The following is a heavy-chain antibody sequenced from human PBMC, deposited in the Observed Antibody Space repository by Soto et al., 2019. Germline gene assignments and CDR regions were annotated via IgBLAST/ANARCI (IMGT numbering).Heavy chain of an antibody. V-gene: IGHV1-18*01. CDR1: GYTFTSYG. Sequence: GASVKVSCKASGYTFTSYGISWVRQAPGQGLEWMGWISAYNGNTNYAQKLQGRVTMTTDTSTSTAYMELRSLRSDDTAVYYCAARRAVAGKGRGRGADAFDIWGQGTMVTVSS. J-gene: IGHJ3*02. CDR2: ISAYNGNT. D-gene: IGHD6-19*01. CDR3: AARRAVAGKGRGRGADAFDI.